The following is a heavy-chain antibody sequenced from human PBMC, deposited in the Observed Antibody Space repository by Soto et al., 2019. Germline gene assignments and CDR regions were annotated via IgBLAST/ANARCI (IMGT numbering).Heavy chain of an antibody. CDR3: ARPPSLYYGGNYHCFDS. D-gene: IGHD4-17*01. CDR1: GFTFRTYA. J-gene: IGHJ4*02. CDR2: ISYDGSNE. V-gene: IGHV3-30-3*01. Sequence: QVQLVESGGGVVQPGRSLRLSCAASGFTFRTYAMHWVRQAPGKGLEWVAIISYDGSNEHYADSVEGRFTISRDNSKNTLYLQMNSLRPEDTAVYYCARPPSLYYGGNYHCFDSWGQGTLVTVSS.